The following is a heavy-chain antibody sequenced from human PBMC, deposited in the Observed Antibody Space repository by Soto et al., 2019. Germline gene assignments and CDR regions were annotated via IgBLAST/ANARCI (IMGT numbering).Heavy chain of an antibody. J-gene: IGHJ4*02. V-gene: IGHV1-18*04. CDR1: GYTFTSYG. Sequence: ASVKVSCKASGYTFTSYGISWVRQAPGQGLEWMGWISAYNGNTNYAQKLQGRVTMTTDTSTSTAYMELRSLRSDNTAVYYCARAHPYGDYDKSDYWGQGTLVTVSS. CDR3: ARAHPYGDYDKSDY. CDR2: ISAYNGNT. D-gene: IGHD4-17*01.